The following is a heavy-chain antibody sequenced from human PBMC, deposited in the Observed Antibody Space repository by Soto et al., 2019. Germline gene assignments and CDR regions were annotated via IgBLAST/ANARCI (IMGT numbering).Heavy chain of an antibody. CDR1: GGSISSSNW. CDR2: IYHSGST. J-gene: IGHJ4*02. D-gene: IGHD5-18*01. CDR3: ERGKQQLQNYFDY. V-gene: IGHV4-4*02. Sequence: SETLSLTCAVSGGSISSSNWWSWVRQPPGKGLEWIGEIYHSGSTNYNPSLKSRVTISVDKSKNQFSLKLSSVTAADTAVYYCERGKQQLQNYFDYWGQGTLVTVSS.